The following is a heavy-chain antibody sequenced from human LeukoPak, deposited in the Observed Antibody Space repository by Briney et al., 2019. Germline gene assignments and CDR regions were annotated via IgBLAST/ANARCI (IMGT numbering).Heavy chain of an antibody. Sequence: KSSETLSLTCTVSGGSISSGDYYWSWIRQPPGKGLEWIGYIYSNGNTFYNPSLKSRITISVDTSKNQCSLELTSVIAADTAVYYCARISGHPSGSANAAFDIWGQGTVVTVSS. CDR2: IYSNGNT. D-gene: IGHD3-10*01. V-gene: IGHV4-30-4*01. CDR1: GGSISSGDYY. J-gene: IGHJ3*02. CDR3: ARISGHPSGSANAAFDI.